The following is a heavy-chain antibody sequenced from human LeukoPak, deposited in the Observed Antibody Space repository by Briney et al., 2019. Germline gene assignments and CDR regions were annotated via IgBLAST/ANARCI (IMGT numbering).Heavy chain of an antibody. D-gene: IGHD3-22*01. CDR2: FYAGGST. V-gene: IGHV3-53*01. Sequence: GGSLRLSCAASGFTVSSTYMSWVRQAPGKGLEWVSVFYAGGSTYYGDSVKGRFTISRDNSKNTLYLQMHSLRAEDTAVYYCASEHNYYDSSGHRKLYYYYGMDVWGQGTTVTVSS. CDR1: GFTVSSTY. CDR3: ASEHNYYDSSGHRKLYYYYGMDV. J-gene: IGHJ6*02.